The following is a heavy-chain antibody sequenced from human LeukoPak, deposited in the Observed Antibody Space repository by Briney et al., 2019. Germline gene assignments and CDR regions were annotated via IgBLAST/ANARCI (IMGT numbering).Heavy chain of an antibody. CDR2: ISGSGSGSST. Sequence: GGSLRLSCAASGFTFSSYAMSWVRQAPGKGLEWVSGISGSGSGSSTYYADSLKGRFTISRDNSKNTLYLQMNSLRAEDTAVYYCARAGSIRFDYWGQGTLVTVSS. V-gene: IGHV3-23*01. D-gene: IGHD3-3*02. J-gene: IGHJ4*02. CDR3: ARAGSIRFDY. CDR1: GFTFSSYA.